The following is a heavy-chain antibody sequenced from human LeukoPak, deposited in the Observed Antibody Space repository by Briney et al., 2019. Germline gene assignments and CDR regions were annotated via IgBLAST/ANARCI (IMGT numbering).Heavy chain of an antibody. J-gene: IGHJ4*02. CDR1: GFSLNTRAMC. CDR3: ASGLSWNFDY. CDR2: IDWNDDK. Sequence: SGLALVKPTQTLTLTCTFSGFSLNTRAMCVSWIRQPPGKALEWLAFIDWNDDKYYSTSLKTRLTISKATSKTQVVLTMTNMDPVDTAIYYCASGLSWNFDYWGQGTLVTVSS. D-gene: IGHD2-15*01. V-gene: IGHV2-70*01.